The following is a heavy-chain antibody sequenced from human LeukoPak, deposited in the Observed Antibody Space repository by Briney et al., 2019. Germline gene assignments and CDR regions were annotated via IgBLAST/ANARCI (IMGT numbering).Heavy chain of an antibody. D-gene: IGHD3-22*01. CDR1: GGSMSSYS. Sequence: PSETLSLTCTVSGGSMSSYSWSWIRQPPGKGLDWIGYIYYSGSTSYNPSLKSRVTISVDTSKNQFSLKLSSVTAADTAVYYCARQYYYDSHTFDYWGQGTLVTVSS. CDR2: IYYSGST. J-gene: IGHJ4*02. CDR3: ARQYYYDSHTFDY. V-gene: IGHV4-59*08.